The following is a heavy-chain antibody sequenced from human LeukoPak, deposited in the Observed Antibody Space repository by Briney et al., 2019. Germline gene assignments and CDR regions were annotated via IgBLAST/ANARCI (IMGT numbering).Heavy chain of an antibody. CDR2: ISYDGSGK. D-gene: IGHD6-13*01. CDR1: GFAFSSYA. V-gene: IGHV3-30-3*01. Sequence: GGSLRLSCAASGFAFSSYAMHWVRQAPGKGLEWVAVISYDGSGKYHADSVKGRFTISRDNSKNTLYLQMNSLRAEDTAVFYCASELRRGHSSSWFYFEHWGQGTLVTVSS. J-gene: IGHJ4*02. CDR3: ASELRRGHSSSWFYFEH.